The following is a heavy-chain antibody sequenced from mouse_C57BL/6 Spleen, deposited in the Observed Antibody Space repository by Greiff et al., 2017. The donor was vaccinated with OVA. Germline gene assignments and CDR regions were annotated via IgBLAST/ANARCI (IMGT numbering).Heavy chain of an antibody. J-gene: IGHJ4*01. CDR3: ARRITTVVATDYAMDY. CDR2: IDPNSGGT. CDR1: GYTFTSYW. Sequence: VQLQQSGAELVKPGASVKLSCKASGYTFTSYWMHWVKQRPGRGLEWIGRIDPNSGGTKYNEKFKSKATLTVDKPSSTAYMQLSSLTSEDSAVYYCARRITTVVATDYAMDYWGQGTSVTVSS. D-gene: IGHD1-1*01. V-gene: IGHV1-72*01.